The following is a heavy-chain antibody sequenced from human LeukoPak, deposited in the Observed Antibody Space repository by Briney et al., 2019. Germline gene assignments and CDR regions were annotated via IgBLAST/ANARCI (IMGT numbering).Heavy chain of an antibody. Sequence: PGGSLRLSCAASGFTFSSYSMNWVRQAPGKGVEWGSSISSSSSYIYYADSVKGRFTISRDNAKNSLYLQMNSLRAEDTAVYYCARDNSDILTGPDAFDIWGQGTMVTVSS. CDR1: GFTFSSYS. J-gene: IGHJ3*02. CDR3: ARDNSDILTGPDAFDI. CDR2: ISSSSSYI. D-gene: IGHD3-9*01. V-gene: IGHV3-21*01.